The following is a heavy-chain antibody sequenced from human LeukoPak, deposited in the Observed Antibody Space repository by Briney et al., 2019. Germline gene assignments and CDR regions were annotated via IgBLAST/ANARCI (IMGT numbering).Heavy chain of an antibody. CDR1: GYTFTGYY. D-gene: IGHD3-3*01. Sequence: ASVKVSCKASGYTFTGYYMHWVRQAPGQGLEWMGWINPNSGGTNYAQKFQGRVTMTRDTSISTAYMELSRLRSDDTAVYYCARADIRTIFGVVIPNFDYWGQGTLVTVSS. J-gene: IGHJ4*02. V-gene: IGHV1-2*02. CDR2: INPNSGGT. CDR3: ARADIRTIFGVVIPNFDY.